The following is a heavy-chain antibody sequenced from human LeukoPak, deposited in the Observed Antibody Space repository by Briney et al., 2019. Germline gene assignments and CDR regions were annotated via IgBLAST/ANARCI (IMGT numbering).Heavy chain of an antibody. CDR3: ARRGRDCSSTSCYEANWFDP. D-gene: IGHD2-2*01. Sequence: ASVKVSCKASGYTFTSYGISWVRQAPGQGLEWMGWISAYNGNTNYAQKLQGRVTMTTDTSTSTAYMELRSLRSGDTAVYYCARRGRDCSSTSCYEANWFDPWGQGTLVTVSS. CDR1: GYTFTSYG. CDR2: ISAYNGNT. J-gene: IGHJ5*02. V-gene: IGHV1-18*01.